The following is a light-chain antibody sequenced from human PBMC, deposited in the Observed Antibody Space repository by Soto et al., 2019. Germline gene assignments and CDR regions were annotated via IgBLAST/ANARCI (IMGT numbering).Light chain of an antibody. Sequence: EIVLTQSPGTLSLSPGERATLSCRASQSVSSSYLAWYQQKPGQAPRLLIYGVSSRATGIPDRFSGSGSGTDVTLTISRLEPEDFAVEYCQQYGSPSGTFGQGTKVEIK. CDR3: QQYGSPSGT. V-gene: IGKV3-20*01. CDR2: GVS. J-gene: IGKJ1*01. CDR1: QSVSSSY.